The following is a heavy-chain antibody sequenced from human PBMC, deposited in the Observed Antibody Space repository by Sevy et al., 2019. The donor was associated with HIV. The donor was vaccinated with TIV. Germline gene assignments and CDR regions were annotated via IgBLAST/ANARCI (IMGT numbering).Heavy chain of an antibody. Sequence: GGSLRLSCAASGFTFSNAWMSWVRQAPGKGLEWVGRIKSKTDGGTTDYAAPVKGRFTISRDDSKNTLYLQMNSLKTEDTAVYYCTTDDVVVPAAIPGHCSGGSCFDYWAREPWSPSPQ. J-gene: IGHJ4*02. CDR3: TTDDVVVPAAIPGHCSGGSCFDY. CDR2: IKSKTDGGTT. V-gene: IGHV3-15*01. CDR1: GFTFSNAW. D-gene: IGHD2-2*01.